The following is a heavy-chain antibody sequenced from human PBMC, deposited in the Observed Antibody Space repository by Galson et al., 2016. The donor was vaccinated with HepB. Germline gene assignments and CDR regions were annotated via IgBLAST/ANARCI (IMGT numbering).Heavy chain of an antibody. CDR1: GFSFSSYG. Sequence: SLRLSCAASGFSFSSYGMHWVRQAPGKGLEWVAVISYDGNDKYYADSVKGRFTISRDNSKNTLNLQMNSLRAEDTAVYYCARGLIYYDLKYYFDYWGQGTLVTVSS. CDR3: ARGLIYYDLKYYFDY. D-gene: IGHD3-22*01. V-gene: IGHV3-30*03. J-gene: IGHJ4*02. CDR2: ISYDGNDK.